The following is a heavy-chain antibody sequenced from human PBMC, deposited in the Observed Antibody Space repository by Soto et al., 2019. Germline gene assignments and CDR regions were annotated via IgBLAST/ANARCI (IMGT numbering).Heavy chain of an antibody. CDR2: ISYDGSNK. Sequence: QVQLVESGGGVVQPGRSLRLSCAASGFTFSIYGMHWVRQAPGKGLEWVAVISYDGSNKYYADSVKGRFTISRDNSKNTLYLQMNSLRGEDTAVYYCVKETVEYYFDYWGQGTLVTVSS. D-gene: IGHD3-3*01. CDR3: VKETVEYYFDY. CDR1: GFTFSIYG. V-gene: IGHV3-30*18. J-gene: IGHJ4*02.